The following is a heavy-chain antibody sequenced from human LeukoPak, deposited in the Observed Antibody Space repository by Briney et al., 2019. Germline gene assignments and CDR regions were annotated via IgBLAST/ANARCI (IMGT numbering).Heavy chain of an antibody. D-gene: IGHD3-22*01. CDR3: ARWSDSSGYYNAEYFQH. CDR2: IIPIFGTA. J-gene: IGHJ1*01. CDR1: GSTFSSYA. Sequence: SVKVSCKASGSTFSSYAISWVRQAPGQGLEWMGRIIPIFGTANYAQKFQGRVTITADKSTSTAYMELSSLRSEDTAVYYCARWSDSSGYYNAEYFQHWGQGTLVTVSS. V-gene: IGHV1-69*06.